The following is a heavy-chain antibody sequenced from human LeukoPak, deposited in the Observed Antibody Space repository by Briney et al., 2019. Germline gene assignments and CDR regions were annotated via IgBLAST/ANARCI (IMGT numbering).Heavy chain of an antibody. J-gene: IGHJ5*02. D-gene: IGHD6-19*01. CDR3: ARHIAVAGTDWFDT. CDR1: GGSISSSSYY. Sequence: PSETLSLTCTVSGGSISSSSYYWGWIRPPPGKGLEWIGSIYYSGSTYYNPSLKSRVTISVDTSKNQFSLKLSSVTAADTAVYYCARHIAVAGTDWFDTWGQGTLVTVSS. V-gene: IGHV4-39*01. CDR2: IYYSGST.